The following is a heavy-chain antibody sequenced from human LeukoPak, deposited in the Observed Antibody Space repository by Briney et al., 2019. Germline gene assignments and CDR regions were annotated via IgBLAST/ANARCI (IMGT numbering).Heavy chain of an antibody. J-gene: IGHJ4*02. V-gene: IGHV3-74*01. CDR3: VSFYETY. Sequence: GRSLRLSCAASGHHSLHSVRHAPGKGLVWVAHISSEGSWTSYADSVKGRFTISKDNAKNTVYLQMNNLRAEDTAVYYCVSFYETYWGRGSLVTVSS. CDR2: ISSEGSWT. CDR1: GHHS. D-gene: IGHD2/OR15-2a*01.